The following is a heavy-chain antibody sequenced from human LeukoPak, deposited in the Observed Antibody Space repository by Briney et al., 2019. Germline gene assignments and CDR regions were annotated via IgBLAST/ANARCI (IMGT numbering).Heavy chain of an antibody. J-gene: IGHJ6*03. V-gene: IGHV3-23*01. CDR2: ISGSGGST. CDR1: GFTFSSYA. D-gene: IGHD3-3*01. Sequence: GGSLRLSCAASGFTFSSYAMSWVRQTPGKGLEWVSAISGSGGSTYYADSVKGRFTISRDNSKNTLYLQMNSLRAEDTAVYYCAKVTQNYDFWSGYPHMDVWGKGTTVTVYS. CDR3: AKVTQNYDFWSGYPHMDV.